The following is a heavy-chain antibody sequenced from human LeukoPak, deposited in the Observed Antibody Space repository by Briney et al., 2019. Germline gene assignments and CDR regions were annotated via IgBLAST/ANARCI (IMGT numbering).Heavy chain of an antibody. D-gene: IGHD6-13*01. J-gene: IGHJ4*02. CDR2: ISTYNGNT. CDR3: ARDLGSGIAEPFDH. Sequence: ASVKVSCKASGYTFTKYGITWVRQAPGQGLEWMGWISTYNGNTNYAQKLQGRVTVTTDTSTSTAYMELRSLRSDDTAVYYCARDLGSGIAEPFDHWGQGTLVTVSS. V-gene: IGHV1-18*01. CDR1: GYTFTKYG.